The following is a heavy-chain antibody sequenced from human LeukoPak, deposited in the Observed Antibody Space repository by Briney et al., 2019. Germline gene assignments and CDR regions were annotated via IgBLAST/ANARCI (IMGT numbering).Heavy chain of an antibody. CDR3: ARGRYDILTGYYYYYYYMDV. CDR2: IIPIFGTA. CDR1: GGTFSSYA. V-gene: IGHV1-69*06. J-gene: IGHJ6*03. D-gene: IGHD3-9*01. Sequence: SVKVSCKASGGTFSSYAISWVRQAPGQGLEWMGGIIPIFGTANYAQKFQGRVTITADKSTSTAYMELSSLRSEDTAVYYCARGRYDILTGYYYYYYYMDVWGKGTTVTVSS.